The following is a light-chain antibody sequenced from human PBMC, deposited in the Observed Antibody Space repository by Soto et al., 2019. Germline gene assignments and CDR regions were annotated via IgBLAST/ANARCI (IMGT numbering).Light chain of an antibody. J-gene: IGLJ1*01. CDR2: GVN. Sequence: QSVLTQPRSVSGSPGQSLTISCTGTSSNVDDYRYVSWYQQFPGKAPKLVIYGVNQRPSGVPNRFSGSNSDNTAPLTISGLQAEDEADYYCCSYVTTPEIFGTGTKVTVL. V-gene: IGLV2-11*01. CDR3: CSYVTTPEI. CDR1: SSNVDDYRY.